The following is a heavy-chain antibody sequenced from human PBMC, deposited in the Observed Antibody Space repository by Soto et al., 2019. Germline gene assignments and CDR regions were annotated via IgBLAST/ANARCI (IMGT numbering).Heavy chain of an antibody. J-gene: IGHJ4*02. CDR3: ARGPGSYRYTYFDY. V-gene: IGHV4-31*03. Sequence: SETLSLTCTVSGGSISSGGYDWSWIRQHPGKGLEWIGYIYYSGSTYYNPSLKSRVTISVDTSKNQFSLKLSSVTAADTAVYYCARGPGSYRYTYFDYWGQGTLVTVSS. CDR2: IYYSGST. D-gene: IGHD3-16*02. CDR1: GGSISSGGYD.